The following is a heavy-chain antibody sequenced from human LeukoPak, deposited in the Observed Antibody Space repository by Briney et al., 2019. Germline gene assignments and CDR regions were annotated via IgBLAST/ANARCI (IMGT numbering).Heavy chain of an antibody. CDR2: IYSAGST. CDR1: GFTVSSNS. J-gene: IGHJ4*02. CDR3: ARRAGAYTHPYDY. Sequence: GGSLRLSCTVSGFTVSSNSMSWVRQAPGKGLEWVPFIYSAGSTHYSDSVKGRFTISIDNSKNTLYLQMNSLRAEDTAVYYRARRAGAYTHPYDYWGQGTLVTVS. D-gene: IGHD3-16*01. V-gene: IGHV3-53*01.